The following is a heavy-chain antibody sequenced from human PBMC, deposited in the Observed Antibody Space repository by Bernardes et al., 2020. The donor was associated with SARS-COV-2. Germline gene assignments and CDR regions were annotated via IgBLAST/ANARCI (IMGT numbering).Heavy chain of an antibody. Sequence: SETLSLTCAVYGGSFSGYYWSWIRQPPGKGLEWIGEINHSGSTNYNPSLKSRVTISVDTSKNQFSLKLSSVTAADTAVYYCAITYYDFWSGRANWFDPWGQGTLVTVSS. V-gene: IGHV4-34*01. CDR2: INHSGST. CDR3: AITYYDFWSGRANWFDP. J-gene: IGHJ5*02. D-gene: IGHD3-3*01. CDR1: GGSFSGYY.